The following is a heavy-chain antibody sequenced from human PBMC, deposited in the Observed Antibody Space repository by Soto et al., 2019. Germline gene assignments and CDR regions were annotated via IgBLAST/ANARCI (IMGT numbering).Heavy chain of an antibody. V-gene: IGHV3-23*01. J-gene: IGHJ3*02. Sequence: EVQLLESGGGLIHPGGSLRLSCAASGFTFNNYAMTWVRQAPGKGLEWVSGISRSGGQTHYADSVKGRFSISRDNSKHTQTQQMNSLRVEDTAVYYCAKQGETGYTSSWQNNGFDIWGQGTMVTVSA. CDR1: GFTFNNYA. D-gene: IGHD6-13*01. CDR2: ISRSGGQT. CDR3: AKQGETGYTSSWQNNGFDI.